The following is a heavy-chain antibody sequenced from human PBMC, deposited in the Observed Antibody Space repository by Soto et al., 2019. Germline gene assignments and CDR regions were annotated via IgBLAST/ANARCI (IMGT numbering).Heavy chain of an antibody. V-gene: IGHV2-70*04. Sequence: ASVLTLVQTPLTPTLPGNFSDFPLGKRTMHVSWIRQPPGKALEWLARIDWDDDKFYSTSLKTRLTISKDTSKNQVVLTMTNMDPVDTATYYCARIRPNYGDYYGLAVRGHGTTVTVSS. CDR3: ARIRPNYGDYYGLAV. CDR2: IDWDDDK. D-gene: IGHD4-17*01. J-gene: IGHJ6*02. CDR1: DFPLGKRTMH.